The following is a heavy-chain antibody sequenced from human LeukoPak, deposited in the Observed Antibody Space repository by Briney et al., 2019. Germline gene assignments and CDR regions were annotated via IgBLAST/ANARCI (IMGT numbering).Heavy chain of an antibody. D-gene: IGHD3-22*01. CDR3: ARDLFYESSDYPYYYGMDV. J-gene: IGHJ6*01. Sequence: ASVKVSFKASGYTFTTYGINWVRQSPGQGLEWMGWISAYNGNTNYAQKLQGRVTMTTDTSTSTAYMELSSLRCDDTAVYYCARDLFYESSDYPYYYGMDVWGQGSKVTVSS. V-gene: IGHV1-18*01. CDR2: ISAYNGNT. CDR1: GYTFTTYG.